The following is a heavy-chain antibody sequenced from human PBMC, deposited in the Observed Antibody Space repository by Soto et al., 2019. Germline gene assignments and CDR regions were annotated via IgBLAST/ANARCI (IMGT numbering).Heavy chain of an antibody. J-gene: IGHJ6*03. CDR3: ARDGHSSSWYGYYMDV. D-gene: IGHD6-13*01. V-gene: IGHV3-21*01. CDR2: ISSSSSSYI. CDR1: GFTFSSYS. Sequence: PGGSLRLSCAASGFTFSSYSMNWVRQAPGKGLEWVSSISSSSSSYIYYADSVKGRFTISRDNAKNSLYLQMNSLRAEDTAVYYCARDGHSSSWYGYYMDVWGKGTTVTVSS.